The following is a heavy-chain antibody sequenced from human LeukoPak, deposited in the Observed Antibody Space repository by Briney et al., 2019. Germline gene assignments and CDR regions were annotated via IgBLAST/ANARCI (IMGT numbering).Heavy chain of an antibody. CDR3: AKRGVVIRVILVGFHKEAYYFDS. J-gene: IGHJ4*02. CDR2: ISDSGGRT. D-gene: IGHD3-22*01. Sequence: GGSLRLSCAVSGITLSNYGMSWVRQAPGKGLEWVAGISDSGGRTNYVDSVKGRFTISRDNPKNTLYLQMNSLRAKDTAAYFCAKRGVVIRVILVGFHKEAYYFDSWGQGALVTVSS. CDR1: GITLSNYG. V-gene: IGHV3-23*01.